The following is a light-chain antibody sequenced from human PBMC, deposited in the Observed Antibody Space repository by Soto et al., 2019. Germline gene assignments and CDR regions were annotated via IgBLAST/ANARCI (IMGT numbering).Light chain of an antibody. Sequence: AIRMTQSPSSFSASTGDRVTITCRASQGISSYLAWYQQKPGKAPKLLIYAASTLQSGVSSRFSGSGSGTDFTLTSSCLQSEDFATYHSQHYYSYQTITFGQGTRLEIK. CDR1: QGISSY. CDR3: QHYYSYQTIT. V-gene: IGKV1-8*01. CDR2: AAS. J-gene: IGKJ5*01.